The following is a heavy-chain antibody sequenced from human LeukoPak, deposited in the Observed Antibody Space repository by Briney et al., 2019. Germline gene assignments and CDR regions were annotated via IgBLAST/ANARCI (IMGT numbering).Heavy chain of an antibody. Sequence: GGSLRLSCAASGFTFRSHGMNWVRQAPGKGLEWVAVITYDGYYKYYANSVKGRFTISSDNSKNTLYLQMNSLRAEDTAVYYCAKDRSAGVRASPMDYWGQGTLVTVSP. J-gene: IGHJ4*02. CDR1: GFTFRSHG. D-gene: IGHD3-10*01. CDR2: ITYDGYYK. CDR3: AKDRSAGVRASPMDY. V-gene: IGHV3-30*18.